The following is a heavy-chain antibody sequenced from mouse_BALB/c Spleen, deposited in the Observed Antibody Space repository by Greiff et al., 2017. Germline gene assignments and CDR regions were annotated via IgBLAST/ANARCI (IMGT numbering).Heavy chain of an antibody. CDR2: INPSTGYT. CDR3: ARWDDGYAWYFDV. Sequence: QVQLQQSGAELAKPGASVKMSCKASGYTFTSYWMHWVKQRPGQGLEWIGYINPSTGYTEYNQKFKDKATLTADKSSSTAYMQLSSLTSEDSAVYYCARWDDGYAWYFDVWGAGTTVTVSS. D-gene: IGHD2-3*01. V-gene: IGHV1-7*01. J-gene: IGHJ1*01. CDR1: GYTFTSYW.